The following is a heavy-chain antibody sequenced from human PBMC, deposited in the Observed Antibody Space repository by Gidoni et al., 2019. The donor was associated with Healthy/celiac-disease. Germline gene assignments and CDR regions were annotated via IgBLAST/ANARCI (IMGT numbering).Heavy chain of an antibody. V-gene: IGHV4-59*01. Sequence: VQLQESGPGLVKPSETLSLTCTVSGGSISSYYWSWIRQPPGKGLEWIGYIYYSGSTNYNPSLKSRVTISVDTSKNQFSLKLSSVTAADTAVYYCARAQYSSGSQYYFDYWGQGTLVTVSS. CDR2: IYYSGST. D-gene: IGHD6-19*01. CDR1: GGSISSYY. CDR3: ARAQYSSGSQYYFDY. J-gene: IGHJ4*02.